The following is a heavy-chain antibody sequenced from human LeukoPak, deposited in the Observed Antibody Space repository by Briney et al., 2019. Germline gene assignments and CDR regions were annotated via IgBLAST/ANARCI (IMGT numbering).Heavy chain of an antibody. CDR2: ISITTSYI. D-gene: IGHD1-1*01. J-gene: IGHJ4*02. CDR1: GFTLRIHS. V-gene: IGHV3-21*01. CDR3: ARMRADNLDY. Sequence: GGSVRLLCAASGFTLRIHSILWVRQAPGKALGWVSSISITTSYIYNIDSVKGRFTITRDNAKNSLYLQMNSLRAEDTAVYYGARMRADNLDYWGQGTLVTVSS.